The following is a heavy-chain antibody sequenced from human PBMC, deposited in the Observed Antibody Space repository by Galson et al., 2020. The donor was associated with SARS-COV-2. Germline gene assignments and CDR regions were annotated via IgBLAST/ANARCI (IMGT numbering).Heavy chain of an antibody. CDR1: GFTFSSYA. CDR2: ISYDGSNK. D-gene: IGHD1-26*01. V-gene: IGHV3-30*04. Sequence: GESLKISCAASGFTFSSYAMHWVRQAPGKGLEWVAVISYDGSNKYYADSVKGRFTISRDNSKNTLYLQMNSLRAEDTAVYYCARAFGGSYLYFDYWGQGTLVTVSS. J-gene: IGHJ4*02. CDR3: ARAFGGSYLYFDY.